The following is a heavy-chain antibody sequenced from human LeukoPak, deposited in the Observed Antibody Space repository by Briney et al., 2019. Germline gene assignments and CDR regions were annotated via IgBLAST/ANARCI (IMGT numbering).Heavy chain of an antibody. Sequence: ASVKVSCKASGYTFTGYYMHWVRQAPGQGLEWMGWINPNSGGTNYAQKFQGRVTMTRDTSISTAYMELSRLRSDDTAVYYCAVYCSSTSCPEDNFDYWGQGTLVTVSS. CDR3: AVYCSSTSCPEDNFDY. J-gene: IGHJ4*02. D-gene: IGHD2-2*01. V-gene: IGHV1-2*02. CDR1: GYTFTGYY. CDR2: INPNSGGT.